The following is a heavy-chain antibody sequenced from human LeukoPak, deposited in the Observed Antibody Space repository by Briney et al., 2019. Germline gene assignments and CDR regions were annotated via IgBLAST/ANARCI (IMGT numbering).Heavy chain of an antibody. V-gene: IGHV3-53*01. Sequence: GGSLRLSCAASGFTVSSNYMSWVRQAPGKGLEWVSVIYSGGSTYYADSVKGRFTISRDNAKNTLYLQMNSLRAEDTAVYYCARGFFSQLWSFDYWGQGTLVTVSS. J-gene: IGHJ4*02. CDR1: GFTVSSNY. D-gene: IGHD5-18*01. CDR3: ARGFFSQLWSFDY. CDR2: IYSGGST.